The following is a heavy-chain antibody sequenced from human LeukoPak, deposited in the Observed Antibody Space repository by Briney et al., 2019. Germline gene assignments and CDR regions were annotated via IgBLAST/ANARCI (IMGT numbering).Heavy chain of an antibody. J-gene: IGHJ4*02. CDR2: IIPIFGTA. Sequence: ASVKVSCKASGYTFSSYAISWVRQAPGQGLEWMGGIIPIFGTANYAQKFQGRVTITADESTSTAYMELSSLRSEDTAVYYCARDTSGSYYYGGDYWGQGTLVTVSS. V-gene: IGHV1-69*13. CDR1: GYTFSSYA. CDR3: ARDTSGSYYYGGDY. D-gene: IGHD1-26*01.